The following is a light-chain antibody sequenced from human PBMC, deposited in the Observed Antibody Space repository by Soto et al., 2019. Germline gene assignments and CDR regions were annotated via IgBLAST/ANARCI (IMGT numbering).Light chain of an antibody. CDR2: LGS. J-gene: IGKJ4*01. CDR3: MQALQTPLT. CDR1: QSLLHSNGYNY. V-gene: IGKV2-28*01. Sequence: DIVMTQSPLSLPVTPGEPASISCRSSQSLLHSNGYNYLDWYLQKPGQSPQLLIYLGSNRAYGDTDRFSGSGTGTDFTLKISRVEAEDFGVYYCMQALQTPLTFGGGTKVEIK.